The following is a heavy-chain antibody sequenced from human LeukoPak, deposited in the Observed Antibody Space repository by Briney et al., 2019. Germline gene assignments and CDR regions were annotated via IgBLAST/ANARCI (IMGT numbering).Heavy chain of an antibody. J-gene: IGHJ3*02. D-gene: IGHD6-6*01. CDR2: ISWNSGSI. Sequence: AGGSLRLSCAASGFTFDDYAMHWVRQAPGKGLEWVSGISWNSGSIGYADSVKGRFTISRDNAKNSLYLQMNSLRAEDTALYYCAKDHRSSDAFDIWGQGTMVTVSS. CDR1: GFTFDDYA. CDR3: AKDHRSSDAFDI. V-gene: IGHV3-9*01.